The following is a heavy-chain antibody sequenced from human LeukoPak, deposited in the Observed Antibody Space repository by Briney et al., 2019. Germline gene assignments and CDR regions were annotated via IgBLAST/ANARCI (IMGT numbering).Heavy chain of an antibody. V-gene: IGHV3-49*04. CDR3: SRSRLVDFDY. J-gene: IGHJ4*02. CDR2: IRRRAYGGAA. CDR1: GFAFDDFA. Sequence: GGSLRLSCTTSGFAFDDFAMSWVRQPAGQGLEWVGFIRRRAYGGAAEYAASVKGRFIISRDDSKGIAYLQMNSLKTEDTAVYYCSRSRLVDFDYWGQGSRVIVSP.